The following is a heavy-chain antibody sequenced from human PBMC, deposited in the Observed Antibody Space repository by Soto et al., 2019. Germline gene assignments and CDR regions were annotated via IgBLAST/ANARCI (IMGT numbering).Heavy chain of an antibody. Sequence: SETLSLTCTVSGGSISSGGYYWSWIRQHPGKGLEWIGYIYYSGSTYYNPSLKSRVTISVDTSKNQFSLKLSSVTAADTAVYYCARLGQRGVWGSYRYSLGDIRGQGTMVTVSS. J-gene: IGHJ3*02. D-gene: IGHD3-16*02. CDR3: ARLGQRGVWGSYRYSLGDI. V-gene: IGHV4-31*02. CDR1: GGSISSGGYY. CDR2: IYYSGST.